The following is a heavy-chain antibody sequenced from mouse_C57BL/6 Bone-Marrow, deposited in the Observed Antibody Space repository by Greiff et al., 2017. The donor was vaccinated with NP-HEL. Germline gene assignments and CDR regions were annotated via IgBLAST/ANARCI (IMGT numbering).Heavy chain of an antibody. D-gene: IGHD1-1*01. Sequence: EVKLQQSGPELVKPGASVKISCKASGYTFTDYYMNWVKQSHGKSLEWIGDINPNNGGTSYNQKFKGKATLTVDKSSSTAYMELRSLTSEDSAVYYCARRATVVAKDYWGQGTTLTVSS. CDR3: ARRATVVAKDY. J-gene: IGHJ2*01. CDR2: INPNNGGT. V-gene: IGHV1-26*01. CDR1: GYTFTDYY.